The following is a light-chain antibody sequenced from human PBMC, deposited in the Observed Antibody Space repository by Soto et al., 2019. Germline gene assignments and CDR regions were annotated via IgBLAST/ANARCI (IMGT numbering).Light chain of an antibody. V-gene: IGLV2-23*01. Sequence: QSVLTQPASVSGSPGQSITISCSGTSSDVGSYNLVSWYQQHPGTAPKLIIYDSSKRPAGVSNCFSGSKSGKTASLTSSVLHAEDEADYCGGSYAGSSTAVFGGGTQLTVL. CDR3: GSYAGSSTAV. CDR2: DSS. J-gene: IGLJ3*02. CDR1: SSDVGSYNL.